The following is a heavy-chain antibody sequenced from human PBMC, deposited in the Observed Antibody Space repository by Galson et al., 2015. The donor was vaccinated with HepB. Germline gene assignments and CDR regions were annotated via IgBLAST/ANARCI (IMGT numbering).Heavy chain of an antibody. CDR1: GGTFSSYA. D-gene: IGHD3-22*01. J-gene: IGHJ4*02. CDR3: ASGGPSITMIVVVGYFDY. V-gene: IGHV1-69*13. CDR2: IIPILGTA. Sequence: SVKVSCKASGGTFSSYAISWVRQAPGQGLEWMGGIIPILGTANYAQKFQGRVTITADESTSTAYMELSSLRSEDTAVYYCASGGPSITMIVVVGYFDYWGQGTLVTVSS.